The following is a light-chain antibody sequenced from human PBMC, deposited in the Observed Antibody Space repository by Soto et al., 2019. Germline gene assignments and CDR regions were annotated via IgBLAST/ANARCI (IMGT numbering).Light chain of an antibody. CDR2: GAS. CDR1: QSVSSSY. J-gene: IGKJ2*01. V-gene: IGKV3-20*01. CDR3: QQYCSSTYT. Sequence: EIVLTQSPGTLSLSPGERATISCRASQSVSSSYLAWYQQKPGQAPRLLIYGASSRATGIPDRFSGSGSGTDFTLTISRLEPEDFAVYYCQQYCSSTYTFGQGTKLEIK.